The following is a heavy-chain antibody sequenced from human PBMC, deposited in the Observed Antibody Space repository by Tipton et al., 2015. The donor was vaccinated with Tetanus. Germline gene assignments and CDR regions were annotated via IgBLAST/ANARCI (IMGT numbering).Heavy chain of an antibody. Sequence: TLSLTCTVSGGSISSSNYSWGWIRQPPGKGLEWIGRIYYSGSTSYNPSLKSRVTISVDTTKNQFSLELNSVTAADTAVYYCARRGGDFLTGYYDSWGQGTLVTVST. V-gene: IGHV4-39*01. D-gene: IGHD3-9*01. CDR2: IYYSGST. J-gene: IGHJ4*02. CDR1: GGSISSSNYS. CDR3: ARRGGDFLTGYYDS.